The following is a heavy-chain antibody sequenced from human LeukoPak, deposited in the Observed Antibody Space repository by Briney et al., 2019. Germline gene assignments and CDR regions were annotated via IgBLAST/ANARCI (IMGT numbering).Heavy chain of an antibody. CDR2: INHSGST. V-gene: IGHV4-34*01. J-gene: IGHJ6*02. D-gene: IGHD2-2*01. Sequence: SETLSLTCAVYGGSFSGYYWSWIRQPPGKGLEWIGEINHSGSTNYNPSLKSRVTISVDTPKNQFSLKLSSVTAADTAVYYCARDSSTSSYYYYGMDVWGQGTTVTVTS. CDR1: GGSFSGYY. CDR3: ARDSSTSSYYYYGMDV.